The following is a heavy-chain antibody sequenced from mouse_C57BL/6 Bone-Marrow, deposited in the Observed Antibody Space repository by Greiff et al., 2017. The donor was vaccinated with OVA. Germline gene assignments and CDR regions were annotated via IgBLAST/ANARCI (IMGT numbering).Heavy chain of an antibody. CDR2: IYPGSGST. V-gene: IGHV1-55*01. J-gene: IGHJ2*01. CDR1: GYTFTSYW. CDR3: ARFCVEWLLSFDY. Sequence: QVQLQQPGAELVKPGASVKLSCKASGYTFTSYWITWVKQRPGQGLEWIGDIYPGSGSTNYNEKFKSKATLTVDKSSSTAYMQLSSLTSEDSAVYYCARFCVEWLLSFDYWGQGTTLTVSS. D-gene: IGHD2-3*01.